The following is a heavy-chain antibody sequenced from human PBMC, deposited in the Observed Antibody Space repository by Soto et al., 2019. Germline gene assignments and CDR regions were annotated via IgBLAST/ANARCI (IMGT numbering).Heavy chain of an antibody. CDR3: ARENSRIAPRLFQH. D-gene: IGHD6-6*01. J-gene: IGHJ1*01. CDR2: ISPDGGNQ. V-gene: IGHV3-30-3*01. Sequence: GGSLRLSXVASGFIFSDYAMHWARQAPGKGLVWVALISPDGGNQYYSESAKGRFTISRDNSKNTLYLQMNDLRPDDTAIYYCARENSRIAPRLFQHWGHGSLVTVSS. CDR1: GFIFSDYA.